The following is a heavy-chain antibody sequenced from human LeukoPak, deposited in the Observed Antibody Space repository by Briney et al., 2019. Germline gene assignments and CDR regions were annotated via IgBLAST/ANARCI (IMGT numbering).Heavy chain of an antibody. CDR1: GFTFSSYA. J-gene: IGHJ4*02. Sequence: GGSLRLSCAASGFTFSSYAMHWVRQAPGKGLEWVAVISYDGSNKYYADSVKGRFTISRDNSKNTLYLQMNSLRAEDTAVYYCARGSGSSVYWGQGTLVTVSS. CDR3: ARGSGSSVY. V-gene: IGHV3-30*04. CDR2: ISYDGSNK. D-gene: IGHD1-26*01.